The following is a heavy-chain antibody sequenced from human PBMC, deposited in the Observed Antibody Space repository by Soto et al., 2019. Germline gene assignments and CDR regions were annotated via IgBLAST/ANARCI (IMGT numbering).Heavy chain of an antibody. V-gene: IGHV5-10-1*01. D-gene: IGHD3-10*01. CDR1: GYSFTSYW. J-gene: IGHJ5*02. Sequence: GESLKISCKGSGYSFTSYWISWVRQMPGKGLEWMGRIDPSDSYTNYSPSFQGHVTISADKSISTAYLQWSSLKASDTAMYYCARRAMVRGVNMYWFDPWGQGTLVTVSS. CDR3: ARRAMVRGVNMYWFDP. CDR2: IDPSDSYT.